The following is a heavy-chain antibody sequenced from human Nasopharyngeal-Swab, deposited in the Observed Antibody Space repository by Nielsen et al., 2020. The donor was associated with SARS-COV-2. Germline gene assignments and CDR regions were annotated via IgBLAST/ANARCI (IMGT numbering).Heavy chain of an antibody. V-gene: IGHV1-2*05. CDR3: ACERQTGIAAAGTYDY. D-gene: IGHD6-13*01. CDR1: GYTLTELS. J-gene: IGHJ4*02. CDR2: INPNSGGT. Sequence: SVTVSCQVSGYTLTELSMHWVRQAPGQGLEWMGRINPNSGGTNYAQKFQGRVTMTRDTSISTAYMELSRLRSDDTDVYYCACERQTGIAAAGTYDYWGQGILVTVSS.